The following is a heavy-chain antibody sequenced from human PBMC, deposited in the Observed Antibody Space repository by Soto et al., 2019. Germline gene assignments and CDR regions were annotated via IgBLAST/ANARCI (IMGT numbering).Heavy chain of an antibody. CDR3: ARELFQYSSGWPTAFDI. D-gene: IGHD6-19*01. Sequence: APVKVSCKASGYTFTNYYMHWVRQAPGQGPEWMGIINPSGGGTTYAQKFQGRVTMTRDTSISTAYMELSRLRSDDTAVYYCARELFQYSSGWPTAFDIWGQGTMVTVS. CDR1: GYTFTNYY. CDR2: INPSGGGT. J-gene: IGHJ3*02. V-gene: IGHV1-46*01.